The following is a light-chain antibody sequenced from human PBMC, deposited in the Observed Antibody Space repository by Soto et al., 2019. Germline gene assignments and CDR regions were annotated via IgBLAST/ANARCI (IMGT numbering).Light chain of an antibody. CDR2: GAS. J-gene: IGKJ1*01. Sequence: ERVLISAPGALLLNTEERATLSCRASQSVSSSYLAWYQQKPGQAPRLLIYGASSRATGIPDRFSGSGSGTDFTLTISRLDPEDFAVYSCQQYGSSTGSTFVQRTKV. CDR3: QQYGSSTGST. V-gene: IGKV3-20*01. CDR1: QSVSSSY.